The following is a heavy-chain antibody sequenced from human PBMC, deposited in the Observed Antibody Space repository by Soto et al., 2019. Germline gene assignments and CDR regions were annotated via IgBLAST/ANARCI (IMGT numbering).Heavy chain of an antibody. D-gene: IGHD2-8*01. J-gene: IGHJ5*02. CDR3: AKQTLGYCTNGVCNWFDP. V-gene: IGHV3-23*04. CDR1: GFTFSSYA. Sequence: VQLVESGGGVVQPGGSLRLSCAASGFTFSSYAMSWVRQAPGKGLEWVSAISGSGGSTYYADSVKGRFTISRDNSKNTLYLQMNSLRAEDTAVYYCAKQTLGYCTNGVCNWFDPWGQGTLVTVSS. CDR2: ISGSGGST.